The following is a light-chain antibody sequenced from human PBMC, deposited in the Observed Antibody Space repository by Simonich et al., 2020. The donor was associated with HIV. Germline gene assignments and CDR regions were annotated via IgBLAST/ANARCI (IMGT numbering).Light chain of an antibody. CDR3: QQYNSYWT. Sequence: DIQMTQSPSSLSGSVGDRVTITSRTSQSISSWLAWYQQKPGKAPKLLIYKASSLESGVPSRSSGSGSGTEFTITIASLQTDDSATYYCQQYNSYWTFGQGTKVEIK. CDR1: QSISSW. J-gene: IGKJ1*01. CDR2: KAS. V-gene: IGKV1-5*03.